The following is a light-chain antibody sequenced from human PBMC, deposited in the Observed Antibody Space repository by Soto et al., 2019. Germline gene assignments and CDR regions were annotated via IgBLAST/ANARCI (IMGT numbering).Light chain of an antibody. V-gene: IGLV2-14*01. CDR3: SSYTSSSTYV. CDR2: NVS. J-gene: IGLJ1*01. Sequence: QSVLTQPASVSGSRGQSITISCTGTSSDVGGYNSVSWYQQHPGKAPKLMIYNVSNRPSGVSNRFSGSKSGNTASLTISGLQAEDEADYYCSSYTSSSTYVFGTGTKVTVL. CDR1: SSDVGGYNS.